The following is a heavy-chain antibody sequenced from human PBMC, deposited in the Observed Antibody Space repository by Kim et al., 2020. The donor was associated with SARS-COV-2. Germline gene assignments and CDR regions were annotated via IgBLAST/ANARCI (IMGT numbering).Heavy chain of an antibody. Sequence: GGSLRLSCAASGFTFSNAWMSWVRQAPGKGLEWVGRIKSKTDGGTTDYAAPVKGRFTISRDDSKNTLYLQMNSLKTEDTAVYYCTLIAVAGKGRADYWGQGTLVTVSS. V-gene: IGHV3-15*01. CDR2: IKSKTDGGTT. J-gene: IGHJ4*02. D-gene: IGHD6-19*01. CDR1: GFTFSNAW. CDR3: TLIAVAGKGRADY.